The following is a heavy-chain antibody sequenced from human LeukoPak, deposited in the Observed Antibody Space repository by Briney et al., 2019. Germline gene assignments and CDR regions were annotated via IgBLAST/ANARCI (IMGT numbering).Heavy chain of an antibody. CDR1: GGSFSGYY. J-gene: IGHJ4*02. Sequence: PSETLSLTCAVYGGSFSGYYWSWIRQPPGKGLEWIGEINHSGSTNYSPSLKSRVTISVDTSKNQFSLKLSSVTAADTAVYYCARALGFDDFWSGASSYYFDYWGQGTLVTVSS. D-gene: IGHD3-3*01. V-gene: IGHV4-34*01. CDR2: INHSGST. CDR3: ARALGFDDFWSGASSYYFDY.